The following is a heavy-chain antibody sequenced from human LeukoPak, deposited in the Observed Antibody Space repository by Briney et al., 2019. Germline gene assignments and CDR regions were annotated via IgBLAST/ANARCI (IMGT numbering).Heavy chain of an antibody. Sequence: GGSLRLSCAASGFTFSSYGMHWVRQAPGKGLEWVAVISYDGSNKYYADSVKGRLTISRDNSKNTLYLQMNSLRAEDTAVYYCAKEDYYDSSGYEQTDYWGQGTLVTVSS. CDR2: ISYDGSNK. J-gene: IGHJ4*02. CDR3: AKEDYYDSSGYEQTDY. V-gene: IGHV3-30*18. CDR1: GFTFSSYG. D-gene: IGHD3-22*01.